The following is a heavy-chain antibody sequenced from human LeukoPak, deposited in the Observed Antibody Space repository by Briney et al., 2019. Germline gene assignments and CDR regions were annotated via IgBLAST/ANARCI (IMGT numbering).Heavy chain of an antibody. CDR3: ARGGDYGDYMYYFDC. Sequence: ASVKVSCKASGGTFSSYAISWVRQAPGQGLEWMGGIIPIFGTANYAQKFQGRVTITADESTSTAYMELSSLRSEDTAVYYCARGGDYGDYMYYFDCWGQGTLVTVSS. CDR2: IIPIFGTA. CDR1: GGTFSSYA. D-gene: IGHD4-17*01. J-gene: IGHJ4*02. V-gene: IGHV1-69*01.